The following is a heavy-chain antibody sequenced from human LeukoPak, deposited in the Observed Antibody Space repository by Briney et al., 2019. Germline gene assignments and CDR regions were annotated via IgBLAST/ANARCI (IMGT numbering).Heavy chain of an antibody. Sequence: GGSLRLSCSASGFTFSSYSMNWVRQAPGKGLEWVSFISSSSSTIYYADSVKGRFTISRDNAKNSLYLQMNSLRAEDTAVYYCARDRGGSYSAIDYWGQGTLVTVSS. CDR3: ARDRGGSYSAIDY. D-gene: IGHD1-26*01. CDR2: ISSSSSTI. V-gene: IGHV3-48*04. J-gene: IGHJ4*02. CDR1: GFTFSSYS.